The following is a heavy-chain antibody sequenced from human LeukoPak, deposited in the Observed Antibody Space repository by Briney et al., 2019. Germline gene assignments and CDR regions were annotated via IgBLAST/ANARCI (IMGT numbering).Heavy chain of an antibody. CDR1: VYTFTNYG. CDR3: ARSLNYYSGNYQLYDY. CDR2: ISGYNGNT. V-gene: IGHV1-18*01. Sequence: ASVKVSCKPSVYTFTNYGISWVRQTPGQGLECMGWISGYNGNTNYAQKFQGRVTMTTDTSTTTAYIELRSLRSDDTAVYYCARSLNYYSGNYQLYDYWGQGTLVIVSS. D-gene: IGHD1-26*01. J-gene: IGHJ4*02.